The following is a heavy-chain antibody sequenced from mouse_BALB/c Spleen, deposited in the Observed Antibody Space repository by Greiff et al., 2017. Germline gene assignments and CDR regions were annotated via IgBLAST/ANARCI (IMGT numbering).Heavy chain of an antibody. D-gene: IGHD2-1*01. J-gene: IGHJ4*01. CDR2: ISYSGST. Sequence: VQLKESGPSLVKPSQTLSLTCSVTGDSITSGYWNWIRKFPGNKLEYMGYISYSGSTDYNPSIKSRISITRDTSKNQYYLQLNYVTTEDTATYYCERLDGNYFYALDYWGQGTSVTVSS. V-gene: IGHV3-8*02. CDR3: ERLDGNYFYALDY. CDR1: GDSITSGY.